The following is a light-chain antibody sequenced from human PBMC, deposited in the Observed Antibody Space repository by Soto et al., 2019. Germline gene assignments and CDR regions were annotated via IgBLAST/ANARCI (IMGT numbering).Light chain of an antibody. CDR1: QSVSSNY. J-gene: IGKJ1*01. Sequence: EIVLTQSPGTLSLSPGERATLSCRPSQSVSSNYLAWYQQRPGQAPRLLIHGASSRASGIPDRFSGSGSGTDFTLTISRLEPEDCAVYYCQQYGSSPPWTLDQGTKVEIK. CDR2: GAS. CDR3: QQYGSSPPWT. V-gene: IGKV3-20*01.